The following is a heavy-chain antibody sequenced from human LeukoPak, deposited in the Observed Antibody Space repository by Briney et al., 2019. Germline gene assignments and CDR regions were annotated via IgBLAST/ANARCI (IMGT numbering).Heavy chain of an antibody. J-gene: IGHJ5*02. Sequence: SETLSLTCSVSGGSISSFYCNWMRQPAGKGLEWIGRIYTSGTTTYNPSLKSRVTMSVDTSKNQFSLKLSSVTAADTAVYYCAREQQLFVPRFDPWGQGTLVTVSS. CDR3: AREQQLFVPRFDP. CDR1: GGSISSFY. CDR2: IYTSGTT. D-gene: IGHD6-13*01. V-gene: IGHV4-4*07.